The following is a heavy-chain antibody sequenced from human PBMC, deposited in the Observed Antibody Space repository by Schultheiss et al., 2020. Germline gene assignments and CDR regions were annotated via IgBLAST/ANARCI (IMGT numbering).Heavy chain of an antibody. J-gene: IGHJ2*01. D-gene: IGHD3-10*01. CDR2: IYHSGST. CDR3: VRDPDYYNQAL. CDR1: GYSISSGYY. Sequence: SETLSLTCAVSGYSISSGYYWGWIRQPPGKGLEWIGSIYHSGSTYYNPSLKSRVTISVDTSKNQFSLKLSSVTAADTAVYYCVRDPDYYNQALWGRGTLVTVSS. V-gene: IGHV4-38-2*02.